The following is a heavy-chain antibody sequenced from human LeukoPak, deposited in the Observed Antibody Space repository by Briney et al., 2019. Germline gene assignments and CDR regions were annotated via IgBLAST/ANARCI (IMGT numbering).Heavy chain of an antibody. Sequence: PGGSLRLSCAASGFTFSSYWMHWVRQAPGKGLEWIGEINHSGSTNYNPSLKSRVTISVDTSKNQFSLKLSSVTAADTAVYYCARGRRYSYGYRVYDYGMDVWGQGTTVTVSS. CDR1: GFTFSSYW. CDR2: INHSGST. CDR3: ARGRRYSYGYRVYDYGMDV. D-gene: IGHD5-18*01. J-gene: IGHJ6*02. V-gene: IGHV4-34*01.